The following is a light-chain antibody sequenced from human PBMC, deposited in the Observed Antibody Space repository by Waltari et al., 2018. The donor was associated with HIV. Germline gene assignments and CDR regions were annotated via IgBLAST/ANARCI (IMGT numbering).Light chain of an antibody. J-gene: IGKJ1*01. CDR1: QNISSNY. V-gene: IGKV3-20*01. Sequence: EAVLTQSPGTLSLSPGERATLSCRARQNISSNYLVWYQKKAGQAPRPLIYGAPSRDTGIPDRVSGSGSGTDFTLTLSRLEPEDFAGYYCQQYGSSPRFGQGTKVEIK. CDR2: GAP. CDR3: QQYGSSPR.